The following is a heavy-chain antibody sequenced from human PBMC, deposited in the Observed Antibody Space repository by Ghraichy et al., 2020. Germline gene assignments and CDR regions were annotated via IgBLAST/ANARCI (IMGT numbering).Heavy chain of an antibody. D-gene: IGHD4-17*01. V-gene: IGHV3-21*01. CDR3: ARDTVTTSGGPCDI. CDR2: IYSSSSHI. CDR1: GFTFSSYS. J-gene: IGHJ3*02. Sequence: GESLNISCAASGFTFSSYSMNWVRQAPGKGLEWVSAIYSSSSHIYYADSVKGRFTISRDNAKNSLYLQMNSLRVEDTAVYYCARDTVTTSGGPCDIWDKGTMVTVYS.